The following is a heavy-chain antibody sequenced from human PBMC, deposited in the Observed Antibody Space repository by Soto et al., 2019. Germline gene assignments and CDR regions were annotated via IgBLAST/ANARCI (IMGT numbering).Heavy chain of an antibody. V-gene: IGHV4-59*08. Sequence: QVQLQESGPGLVKPSETLYLTLTVSGGSISSYYWSWILQPPGKGLEGIGYINYSGSTNYNPSLDSRVTISVDTSKTQFSPKLTSVTAADTAVYYCAIQGPGPYGSGSDFDNWCQGNLVTVS. CDR2: INYSGST. CDR1: GGSISSYY. CDR3: AIQGPGPYGSGSDFDN. D-gene: IGHD3-10*01. J-gene: IGHJ4*02.